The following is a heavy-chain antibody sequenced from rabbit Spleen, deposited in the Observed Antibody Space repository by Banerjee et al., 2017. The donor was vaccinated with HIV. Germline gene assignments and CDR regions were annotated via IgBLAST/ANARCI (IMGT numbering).Heavy chain of an antibody. D-gene: IGHD8-1*01. CDR2: IDSGSSGFT. V-gene: IGHV1S40*01. J-gene: IGHJ6*01. CDR1: GVSFSANSY. CDR3: ARDTGSSFSSYGMDL. Sequence: QSLEESGGDLVKPGASLTLTCIASGVSFSANSYICWVRQAPGKGLEWIVCIDSGSSGFTYFASWAKGRFTISETSSTTVTLQMTSLTAADTATYFCARDTGSSFSSYGMDLWGPGTLVTVS.